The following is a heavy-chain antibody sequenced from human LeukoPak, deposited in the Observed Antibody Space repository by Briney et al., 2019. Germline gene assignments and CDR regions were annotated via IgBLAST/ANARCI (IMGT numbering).Heavy chain of an antibody. J-gene: IGHJ6*02. V-gene: IGHV3-23*01. CDR1: GFTFSSYA. CDR2: ISGSGGST. CDR3: AKSSGPGGYYYYGMDV. D-gene: IGHD3-22*01. Sequence: GGSLRLSCAASGFTFSSYAMSWVRQAPGKGLEWVSAISGSGGSTYYADSVKGRFTISRDNSKNTLYLQMNSLRAEDTAVYYCAKSSGPGGYYYYGMDVWGQGTTVTVSS.